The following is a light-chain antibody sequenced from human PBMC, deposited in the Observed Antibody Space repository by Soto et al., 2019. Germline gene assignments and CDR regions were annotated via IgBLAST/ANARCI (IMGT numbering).Light chain of an antibody. CDR2: GAS. CDR3: QQYNNWPPWA. CDR1: QSVSSN. V-gene: IGKV3-15*01. Sequence: EIVMTQSPATLSVSPGERATLSCRASQSVSSNLAWYQQKPGRAPRLLIYGASTRVTGVPARFSGSGSGTELTLTISSLQSEDFAVHYCQQYNNWPPWAFGQGTQVEIK. J-gene: IGKJ1*01.